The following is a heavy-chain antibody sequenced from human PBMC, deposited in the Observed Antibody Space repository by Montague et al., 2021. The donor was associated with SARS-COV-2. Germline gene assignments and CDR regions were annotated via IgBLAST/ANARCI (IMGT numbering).Heavy chain of an antibody. J-gene: IGHJ3*02. CDR2: FAPENGGT. Sequence: SVRVSCKVSGYSLSQLPMNWVRQVAGKGPEWLGGFAPENGGTIYAQRFQGRVAMTEDTSADIAYMELSSLRSDDTAVYYCVTQSLFSGTFPFRALDKWGQGTLVTVSS. CDR3: VTQSLFSGTFPFRALDK. V-gene: IGHV1-24*01. D-gene: IGHD1-26*01. CDR1: GYSLSQLP.